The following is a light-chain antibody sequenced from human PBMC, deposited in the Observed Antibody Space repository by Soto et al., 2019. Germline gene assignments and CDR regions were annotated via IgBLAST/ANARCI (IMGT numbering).Light chain of an antibody. CDR3: QHYNNYSEA. CDR1: QTISSW. CDR2: KAS. V-gene: IGKV1-5*03. Sequence: DIQMTQSPSTLSGSVGDRVTITCRASQTISSWLAWYQQKPGKAPKLLIYKASTLKSGVPSRFGGSGSGTEFTLTICSLQPDDFATYYCQHYNNYSEAFGQGTKVDIK. J-gene: IGKJ1*01.